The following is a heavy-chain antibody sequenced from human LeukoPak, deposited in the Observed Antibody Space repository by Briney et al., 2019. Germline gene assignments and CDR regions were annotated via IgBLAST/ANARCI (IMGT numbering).Heavy chain of an antibody. Sequence: SVKVSCKASGGTFSSYAISWVRQAPGQGLEWMGRIIPILGIANYAQKFQSRVTITADKSTSTAYMELSSLRSEDTAVYYCASDQLLLRGRATPSCYGMDLWGQGTTVSVSS. CDR3: ASDQLLLRGRATPSCYGMDL. D-gene: IGHD5-18*01. J-gene: IGHJ6*02. CDR1: GGTFSSYA. CDR2: IIPILGIA. V-gene: IGHV1-69*04.